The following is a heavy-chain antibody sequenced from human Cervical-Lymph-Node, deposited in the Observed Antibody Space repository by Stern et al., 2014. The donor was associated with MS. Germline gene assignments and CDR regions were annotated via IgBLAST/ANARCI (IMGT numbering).Heavy chain of an antibody. J-gene: IGHJ6*02. CDR1: GFTFRDYG. Sequence: VQLVESGGGVVQPGKSLRLSCAASGFTFRDYGMHWVRQAPGKGLEGEALATYDGSDQYYADSVKGRFTVSRDNSKNTVLLQMNGLRPEDTAFYFCARDRGLTHYFYGMDVWGQGTTVTVSS. V-gene: IGHV3-30*03. CDR3: ARDRGLTHYFYGMDV. CDR2: ATYDGSDQ. D-gene: IGHD3-10*01.